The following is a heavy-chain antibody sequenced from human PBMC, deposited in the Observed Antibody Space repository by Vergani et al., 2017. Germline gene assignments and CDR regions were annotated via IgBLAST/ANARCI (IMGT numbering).Heavy chain of an antibody. J-gene: IGHJ5*02. CDR1: GYTFTSYA. Sequence: QVQLVQSGAEVKKPGASVKVSCKASGYTFTSYAMHWVRQAPGQRLVWIGWINAGNGNTKYSQKFQGRVTITRDTSASTAYMELSSLRSEDTAVYYCARGDIVGWFDPWGQGTLVTVSS. CDR3: ARGDIVGWFDP. V-gene: IGHV1-3*01. CDR2: INAGNGNT. D-gene: IGHD2-15*01.